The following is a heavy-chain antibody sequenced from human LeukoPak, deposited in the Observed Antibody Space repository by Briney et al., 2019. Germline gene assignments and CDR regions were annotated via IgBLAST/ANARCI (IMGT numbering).Heavy chain of an antibody. J-gene: IGHJ4*02. V-gene: IGHV4-59*01. CDR1: GGSISSYY. CDR3: AREGAAGQLDY. CDR2: IYYSGST. D-gene: IGHD6-13*01. Sequence: SETLSLTCTVSGGSISSYYWSWIRQPPGKGLEWIGYIYYSGSTNYNPSLKSRVTISVDTSKNQFSLKLSSVTAADTAVYYCAREGAAGQLDYWGQGTLVTVSS.